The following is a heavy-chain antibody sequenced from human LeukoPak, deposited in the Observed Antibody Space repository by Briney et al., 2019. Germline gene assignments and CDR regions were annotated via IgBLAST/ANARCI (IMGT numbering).Heavy chain of an antibody. D-gene: IGHD3-10*01. CDR3: ARHPELYFFDY. CDR2: TSYSGST. Sequence: SETLSLTCTVSGASISSYYWSWIRQPPGKGLEWIGYTSYSGSTNYNPSLKSRVTISADTSKNQVSLTLSFVTAADTAVYYCARHPELYFFDYWGQGTLVTVSS. V-gene: IGHV4-59*08. J-gene: IGHJ4*02. CDR1: GASISSYY.